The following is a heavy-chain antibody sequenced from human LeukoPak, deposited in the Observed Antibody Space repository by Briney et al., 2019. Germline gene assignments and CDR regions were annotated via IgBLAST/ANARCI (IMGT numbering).Heavy chain of an antibody. V-gene: IGHV4-4*07. Sequence: NLSETLSLTCTVPSGSISSYYWSWIRQPAGKGLEWIGRIYTSGSTNHNPSLKSRVTMSVDRSKNQFSLKLSSVTAADTAVYYCARDIAARFDPWGQGTLVTVSS. J-gene: IGHJ5*02. D-gene: IGHD6-13*01. CDR3: ARDIAARFDP. CDR1: SGSISSYY. CDR2: IYTSGST.